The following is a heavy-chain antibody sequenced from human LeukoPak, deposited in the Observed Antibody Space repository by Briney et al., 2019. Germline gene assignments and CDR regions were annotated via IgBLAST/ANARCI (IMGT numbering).Heavy chain of an antibody. CDR3: ARGSSGSNWFDP. J-gene: IGHJ5*02. Sequence: PGGSLRLSCAASGFTFSTYAMNWVRQAPGKGLEWVSSISSSSSYIYYADSVKGRFTISRDNAKNSLYLQMNSLRAEDTAVYYCARGSSGSNWFDPWGQGTLVTVSS. V-gene: IGHV3-21*01. CDR2: ISSSSSYI. D-gene: IGHD6-19*01. CDR1: GFTFSTYA.